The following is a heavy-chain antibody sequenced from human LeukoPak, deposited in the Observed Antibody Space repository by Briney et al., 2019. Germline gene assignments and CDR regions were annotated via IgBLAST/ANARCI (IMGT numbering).Heavy chain of an antibody. CDR3: ARSPYCSGGSCYSLDWYFDL. J-gene: IGHJ2*01. CDR1: GGSISSYY. V-gene: IGHV4-59*01. D-gene: IGHD2-15*01. CDR2: IYYSGST. Sequence: PSETLSLTCTASGGSISSYYWSWIRQPPGKGLEWIGYIYYSGSTNYNPSLKSRVTISVDTSKNQFSLKLSSVTAADTAVYYCARSPYCSGGSCYSLDWYFDLWGRGTLVTVSS.